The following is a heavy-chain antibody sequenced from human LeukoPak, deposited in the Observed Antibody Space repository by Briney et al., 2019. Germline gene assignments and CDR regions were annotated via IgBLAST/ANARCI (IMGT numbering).Heavy chain of an antibody. V-gene: IGHV4-34*01. CDR2: INHSGST. Sequence: PSETLSHTCAVYGGSFSGYYWSWIRQPPGKGLEWIGEINHSGSTNYNPSLKSRVTISVDTSKNQFSLKLSSVTAADTAVYYCARGRRTFGYWGQGTLVTVSS. CDR3: ARGRRTFGY. CDR1: GGSFSGYY. D-gene: IGHD3-10*01. J-gene: IGHJ4*02.